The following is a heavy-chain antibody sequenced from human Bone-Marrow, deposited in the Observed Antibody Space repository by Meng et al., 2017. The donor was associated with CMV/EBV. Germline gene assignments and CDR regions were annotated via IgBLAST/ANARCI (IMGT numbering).Heavy chain of an antibody. V-gene: IGHV3-11*04. CDR2: ISSSGSTI. J-gene: IGHJ4*02. CDR3: ARAHCSSTSCYRWGFDY. D-gene: IGHD2-2*02. CDR1: GFTVSSNY. Sequence: GGSLRLSCAASGFTVSSNYMSWVRQAPGKGLEWVSYISSSGSTIYYADSVKGRFTISRDNAKNSLYLQMNSLRAEDTAVYYCARAHCSSTSCYRWGFDYWGQGTLVTVSS.